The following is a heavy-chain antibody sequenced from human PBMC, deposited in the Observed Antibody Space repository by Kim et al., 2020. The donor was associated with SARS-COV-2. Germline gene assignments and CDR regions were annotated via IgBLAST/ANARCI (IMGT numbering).Heavy chain of an antibody. CDR1: GGSISSGSYY. CDR3: ARAVLQSLYYYDSSGPFDY. J-gene: IGHJ4*02. V-gene: IGHV4-61*02. Sequence: SETLSLTCTVSGGSISSGSYYWSWIRQPAGKGLEWIGRIYTSGSTNYNPSLKSRVTISVDTSKNHFSLKLSSVTAADTAVYYCARAVLQSLYYYDSSGPFDYWGQGTLVTVSS. CDR2: IYTSGST. D-gene: IGHD3-22*01.